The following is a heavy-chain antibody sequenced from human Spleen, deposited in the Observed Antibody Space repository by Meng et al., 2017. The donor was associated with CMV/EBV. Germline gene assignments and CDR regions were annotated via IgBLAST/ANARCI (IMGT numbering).Heavy chain of an antibody. J-gene: IGHJ5*02. Sequence: QGHRQQLGPGLVTPSWTLSLPSSVSGGSISSSSYYGGRIRQPPGKGLEWIGSIYYSGSTYYNPSLKSRVTISVDTSKNQFSLKLSSVTAADTAVYYCAGGYSSGWYWFDPWGQGTLVTASS. CDR1: GGSISSSSYY. CDR3: AGGYSSGWYWFDP. D-gene: IGHD6-19*01. CDR2: IYYSGST. V-gene: IGHV4-39*07.